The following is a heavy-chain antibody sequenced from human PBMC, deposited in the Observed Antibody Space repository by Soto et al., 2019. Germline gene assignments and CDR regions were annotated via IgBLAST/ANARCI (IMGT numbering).Heavy chain of an antibody. V-gene: IGHV6-1*01. J-gene: IGHJ4*01. CDR3: ARGEQYSGRIFDY. D-gene: IGHD1-26*01. CDR1: GDSVSSNSAG. Sequence: PSQTLSLTCAVTGDSVSSNSAGWSWVRQSPSRGLEWLGRTYYRSKWYYEYAVSVRGRITINPDTSKNQYSLQLNSVTPEDTAVYFCARGEQYSGRIFDYWGQGTLVTVSS. CDR2: TYYRSKWYY.